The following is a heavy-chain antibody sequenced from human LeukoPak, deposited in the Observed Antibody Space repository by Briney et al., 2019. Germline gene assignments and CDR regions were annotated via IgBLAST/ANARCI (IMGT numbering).Heavy chain of an antibody. D-gene: IGHD2-15*01. Sequence: GGSLRLSCAASGFTFSSYAMSWVHQAPGKGLEWVSAISGSGGSTYYADSVKGRFTISRDNSKNTLYLQMNSLRAEDTAVYYCARAIRYCSGGSCYYDAFDIWGQGTMVTVSS. V-gene: IGHV3-23*01. CDR1: GFTFSSYA. CDR2: ISGSGGST. CDR3: ARAIRYCSGGSCYYDAFDI. J-gene: IGHJ3*02.